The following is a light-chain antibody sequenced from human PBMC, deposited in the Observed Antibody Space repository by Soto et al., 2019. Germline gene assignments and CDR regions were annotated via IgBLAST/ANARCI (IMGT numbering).Light chain of an antibody. V-gene: IGKV1-39*01. CDR3: QQYQTYST. Sequence: IELTQSPSSLFASVGDRVTITCRASQNIITYLNWYQQKPGQAPKFLIYAASSLQSGVPSRFSGSGSGTDFTLTISSLQPEDFATYFCQQYQTYSTFGQGTRLEIK. CDR2: AAS. CDR1: QNIITY. J-gene: IGKJ5*01.